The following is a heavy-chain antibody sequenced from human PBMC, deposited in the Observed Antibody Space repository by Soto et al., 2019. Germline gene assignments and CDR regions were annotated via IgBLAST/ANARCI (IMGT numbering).Heavy chain of an antibody. CDR2: IFPSGTT. CDR1: GGSLSGATYS. J-gene: IGHJ4*02. Sequence: TLSLTCVVSGGSLSGATYSWNWIRQPPGKGLEWIGYIFPSGTTYYNPSLKSRVTISIGVSKNQFSLSLRSLTAADTAVYYCARSREFDYWSQGTLVTVSS. V-gene: IGHV4-30-2*01. CDR3: ARSREFDY.